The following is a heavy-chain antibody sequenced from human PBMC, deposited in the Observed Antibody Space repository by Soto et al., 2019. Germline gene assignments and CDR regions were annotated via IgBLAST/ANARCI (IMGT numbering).Heavy chain of an antibody. D-gene: IGHD1-26*01. CDR3: AKHPAVGSYYYFGS. Sequence: GSLRLSCAASGFTFSNYAMSWVRQAPGKGLEWVSSLSGSGASTYYADSLKGRFTISRDNSKNTVYLQLHSLRAEDTAIFYCAKHPAVGSYYYFGSWGQGTPVTVSS. V-gene: IGHV3-23*01. J-gene: IGHJ4*02. CDR2: LSGSGAST. CDR1: GFTFSNYA.